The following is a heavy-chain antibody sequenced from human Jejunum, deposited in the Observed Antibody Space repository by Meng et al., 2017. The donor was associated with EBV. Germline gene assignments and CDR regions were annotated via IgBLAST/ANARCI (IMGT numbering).Heavy chain of an antibody. CDR2: IYYTGRT. D-gene: IGHD5-12*01. J-gene: IGHJ5*02. Sequence: REAGPGLVQLSGTLSLPFAVSGASLSSSHWWSWVRQAPGEGLEWIGEIYYTGRTNYNPSLKSRVSMSIDKSKNQFSLNLNSVTVADTAVYYCATSMSGYSYGYSWGQGTLVTVSS. V-gene: IGHV4-4*02. CDR1: GASLSSSHW. CDR3: ATSMSGYSYGYS.